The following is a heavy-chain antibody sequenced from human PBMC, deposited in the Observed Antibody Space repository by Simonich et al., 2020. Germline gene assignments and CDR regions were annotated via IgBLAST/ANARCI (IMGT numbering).Heavy chain of an antibody. CDR1: GYTFTSYG. V-gene: IGHV1-18*01. J-gene: IGHJ4*02. Sequence: QVQLVQSGAEVKKPGASVKVSCKASGYTFTSYGISWVRQAPGQGLEWMGWISDNNRNTNYAQKLQGRVTMTTDTSTSTAYMELRSLRSDDTAVYYCARASRGTWWYYYFDYWGQGTLVTVSS. CDR3: ARASRGTWWYYYFDY. CDR2: ISDNNRNT. D-gene: IGHD2-15*01.